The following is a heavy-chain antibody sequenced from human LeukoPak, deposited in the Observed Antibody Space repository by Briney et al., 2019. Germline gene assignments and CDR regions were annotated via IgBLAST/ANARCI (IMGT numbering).Heavy chain of an antibody. D-gene: IGHD2-8*01. J-gene: IGHJ5*02. CDR1: GYTFINYD. CDR3: TRRANGRRYNWFDT. V-gene: IGHV1-8*01. CDR2: MNPNSGKT. Sequence: ASVKVSCKASGYTFINYDINWVRQATGQGLEWMGWMNPNSGKTGYVQKFQGRVTITRNTSISTAYMELSSLRSDDTAVYYCTRRANGRRYNWFDTWGQGTLVTVSS.